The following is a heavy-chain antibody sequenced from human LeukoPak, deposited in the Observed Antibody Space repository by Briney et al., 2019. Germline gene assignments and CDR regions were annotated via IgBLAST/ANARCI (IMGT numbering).Heavy chain of an antibody. V-gene: IGHV3-66*01. CDR1: GFTVSSNS. CDR3: AKEKGFYFDY. J-gene: IGHJ4*02. CDR2: VYAGGIT. Sequence: GRSLRLSCAASGFTVSSNSMVWVPQAPGKGLACVAVVYAGGITNYADSVKGRFILSRDDSKDTRYLQMNSLRAEDTGVYYCAKEKGFYFDYWGQGTLVTVSS.